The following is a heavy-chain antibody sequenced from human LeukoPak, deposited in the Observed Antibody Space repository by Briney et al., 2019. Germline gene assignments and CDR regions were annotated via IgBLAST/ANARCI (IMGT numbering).Heavy chain of an antibody. CDR3: AKSSEGRYCSGGSCLPDY. CDR2: ISGSGGST. Sequence: GGSLRLSCAASGFTFSSYAMSWVRQAPGKGLEWISAISGSGGSTYYADSVKGRFTISRDNSKNTLYLQMNSLRAEDTAVYYCAKSSEGRYCSGGSCLPDYWGQGTLVTVSS. CDR1: GFTFSSYA. D-gene: IGHD2-15*01. V-gene: IGHV3-23*01. J-gene: IGHJ4*02.